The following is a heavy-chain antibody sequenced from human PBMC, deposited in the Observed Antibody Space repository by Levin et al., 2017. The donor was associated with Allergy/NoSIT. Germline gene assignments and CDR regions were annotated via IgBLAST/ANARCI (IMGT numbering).Heavy chain of an antibody. V-gene: IGHV3-48*03. J-gene: IGHJ4*02. CDR3: ARQLGNFWSGYYYFDY. D-gene: IGHD3-3*01. Sequence: GESLKISCAASGFTFSSYEMNWVRRAPGKGLEWVSYISSTGSTIYSADSVKGRFTISRDNAKNSLYLHMNSLRAEDTAVYYCARQLGNFWSGYYYFDYWGQGTLVTVSS. CDR1: GFTFSSYE. CDR2: ISSTGSTI.